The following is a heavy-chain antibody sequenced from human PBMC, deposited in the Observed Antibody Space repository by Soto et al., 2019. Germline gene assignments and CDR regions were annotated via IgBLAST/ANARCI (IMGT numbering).Heavy chain of an antibody. CDR1: GGSLNDYY. V-gene: IGHV4-4*07. D-gene: IGHD3-10*01. Sequence: ETLSLTCAVSGGSLNDYYWSWIRQPAGKGLEWIGRIYTSGSTNYNPSLKSRVTMSVDTSKSQFSLKLSSVTAADTAVYYCARSNYRSGSYGYGLDVWGQGTTVTVSS. J-gene: IGHJ6*02. CDR3: ARSNYRSGSYGYGLDV. CDR2: IYTSGST.